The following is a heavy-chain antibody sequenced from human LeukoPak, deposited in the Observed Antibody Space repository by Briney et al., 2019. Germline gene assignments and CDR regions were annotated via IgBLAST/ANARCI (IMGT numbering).Heavy chain of an antibody. CDR3: ATGPDDYYDSSGYGY. Sequence: ASVKVSCKASGYTFTSYYMHWVRQAPGQGLEWMGIINPSGGSTSYAQKFQGRVTMTEDTSTDTAYMELSSLRSEDTAVYYCATGPDDYYDSSGYGYWGQGTLVTVSS. CDR2: INPSGGST. D-gene: IGHD3-22*01. CDR1: GYTFTSYY. V-gene: IGHV1-46*01. J-gene: IGHJ4*02.